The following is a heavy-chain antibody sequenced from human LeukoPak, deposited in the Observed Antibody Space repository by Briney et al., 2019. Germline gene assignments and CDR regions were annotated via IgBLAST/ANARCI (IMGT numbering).Heavy chain of an antibody. D-gene: IGHD1-26*01. CDR1: GFTFSGSA. CDR3: TRDSGTYNWYDP. V-gene: IGHV3-73*01. J-gene: IGHJ5*02. CDR2: IDKKDKGYATAT. Sequence: GGSLKLSCAASGFTFSGSAIHWVRQSSGKGLEWVGQIDKKDKGYATATAYAASVKGRFTISRDDSINTAYLQMKSLKTEDTALYYCTRDSGTYNWYDPWGQGTLVTVSS.